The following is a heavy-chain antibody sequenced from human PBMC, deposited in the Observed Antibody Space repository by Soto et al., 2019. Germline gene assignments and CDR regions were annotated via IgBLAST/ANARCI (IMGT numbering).Heavy chain of an antibody. J-gene: IGHJ4*02. CDR1: GFTFSSYD. Sequence: GGSLRLSCAASGFTFSSYDMHWVHQVAGKGLEWVSAIGVAGDTYYPDSVKGRFTISRENAKNSLYLQMNSLRAEDTAVYYCASGGWGSSWYEGGSRIDYWGQGTLVTVSS. CDR3: ASGGWGSSWYEGGSRIDY. D-gene: IGHD6-13*01. V-gene: IGHV3-13*01. CDR2: IGVAGDT.